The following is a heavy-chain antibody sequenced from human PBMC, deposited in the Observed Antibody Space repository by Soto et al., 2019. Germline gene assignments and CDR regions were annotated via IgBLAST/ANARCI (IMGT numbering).Heavy chain of an antibody. CDR1: GGTFSSYA. CDR3: ARDRGDDYGDSRGMDV. J-gene: IGHJ6*02. CDR2: IIPIFGTA. D-gene: IGHD4-17*01. Sequence: SVKPSCKASGGTFSSYAMSWVRQAPGQGLEWMGVIIPIFGTANYAQKFQGRVTITADESTSTAYMELSSLRSEDTAVYYCARDRGDDYGDSRGMDVWGQGTTVTVSS. V-gene: IGHV1-69*13.